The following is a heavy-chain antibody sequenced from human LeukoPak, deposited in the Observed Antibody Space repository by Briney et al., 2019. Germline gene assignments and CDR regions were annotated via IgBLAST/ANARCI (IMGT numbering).Heavy chain of an antibody. V-gene: IGHV3-7*01. J-gene: IGHJ4*02. D-gene: IGHD3-10*01. CDR3: ARTPYGSGSFYYFDY. CDR1: GFTFSSNG. Sequence: GGSLRLSCAASGFTFSSNGMHWVRQAPGKGLEWVANIKQDGSEKYYVDSVEGRFTISRDNAKNSLYLQMNSLRAEDTAVYYCARTPYGSGSFYYFDYWGQGTLVTVSS. CDR2: IKQDGSEK.